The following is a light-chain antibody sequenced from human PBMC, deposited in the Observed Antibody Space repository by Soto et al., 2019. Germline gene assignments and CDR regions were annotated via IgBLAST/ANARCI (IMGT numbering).Light chain of an antibody. J-gene: IGLJ1*01. CDR2: DVS. CDR3: CSYAGSYTEV. Sequence: QSVLTQPRSVSGSPGQSVTLSCTGTSSDVANYNYVSWYQQHPGKVPKLMIYDVSKRPSGVPDRFSGSKSGNTASLTISGFQAEDEADYYCCSYAGSYTEVFGTGTKVTVL. CDR1: SSDVANYNY. V-gene: IGLV2-11*01.